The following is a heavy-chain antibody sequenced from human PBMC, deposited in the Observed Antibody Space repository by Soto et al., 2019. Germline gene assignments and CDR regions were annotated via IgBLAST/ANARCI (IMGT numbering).Heavy chain of an antibody. CDR2: IFYSGST. Sequence: PSETLSLTCTVSGGSINSGGYYWNWIRQLPGKGLEWIGYIFYSGSTDYNPSLKSRASISVDTSKNQFSLELSSVTVADTAVYYCARDRDSNSPGWCFDLWGRGTLVTVSS. CDR1: GGSINSGGYY. J-gene: IGHJ2*01. V-gene: IGHV4-31*03. CDR3: ARDRDSNSPGWCFDL. D-gene: IGHD1-1*01.